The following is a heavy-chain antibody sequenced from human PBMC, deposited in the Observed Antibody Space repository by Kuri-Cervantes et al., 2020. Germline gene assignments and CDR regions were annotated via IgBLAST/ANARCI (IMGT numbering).Heavy chain of an antibody. D-gene: IGHD3-10*01. CDR1: GFTFSSYG. CDR2: IWYDGSDK. CDR3: ARGVVQGVIYYYYYMDV. Sequence: GESLKISCAASGFTFSSYGMHWARQAPGKGLEWVAVIWYDGSDKYYTDSVKGRFTISRDNAKNSLYLQMNSLRAEDTAVYYCARGVVQGVIYYYYYMDVWGKGTTVTVSS. V-gene: IGHV3-33*08. J-gene: IGHJ6*03.